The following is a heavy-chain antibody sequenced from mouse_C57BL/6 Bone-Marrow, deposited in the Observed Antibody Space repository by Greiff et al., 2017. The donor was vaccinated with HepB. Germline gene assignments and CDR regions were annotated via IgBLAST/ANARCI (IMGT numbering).Heavy chain of an antibody. D-gene: IGHD1-1*01. CDR3: ARHDYGSSYWFAY. CDR2: SYPGDGDT. CDR1: GYAFSSSW. Sequence: VQLQQSGAELVKPGASVKISCKASGYAFSSSWMNWVKQRPGKGLEWIGQSYPGDGDTNYNGKFKGKATLTADKSSSTAYMQLSSLTSEDSAVYFCARHDYGSSYWFAYWGQGTLVTVSA. J-gene: IGHJ3*01. V-gene: IGHV1-80*01.